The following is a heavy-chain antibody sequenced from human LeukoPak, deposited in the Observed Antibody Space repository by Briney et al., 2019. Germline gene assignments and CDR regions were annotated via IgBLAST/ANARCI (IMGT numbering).Heavy chain of an antibody. Sequence: GGSLRLSCAASGFTLSSYWMNWVRQAPGKGLEWVANIKQDGSVKNYVDSVKGRFTISRDNAKNSLYLQMNSLRAEDTAVYYCARDLVGAPYYDYWGQGTLVTVSS. D-gene: IGHD1-26*01. CDR3: ARDLVGAPYYDY. J-gene: IGHJ4*02. CDR2: IKQDGSVK. CDR1: GFTLSSYW. V-gene: IGHV3-7*01.